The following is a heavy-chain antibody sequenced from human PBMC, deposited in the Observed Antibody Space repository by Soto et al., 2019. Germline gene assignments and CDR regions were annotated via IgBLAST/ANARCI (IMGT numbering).Heavy chain of an antibody. CDR3: ARVQLQWLPDY. V-gene: IGHV3-53*01. Sequence: EVQLVESGGDLIQPGGSLRLSCAASGFTVSRNYMSWVRQAPGKGLEWVSGIYSGGATQYADSVKGRFTISRDNSRNTLYLQMNSLRAEDTAVYYCARVQLQWLPDYWGQGTLVTVSS. CDR2: IYSGGAT. J-gene: IGHJ4*02. D-gene: IGHD6-19*01. CDR1: GFTVSRNY.